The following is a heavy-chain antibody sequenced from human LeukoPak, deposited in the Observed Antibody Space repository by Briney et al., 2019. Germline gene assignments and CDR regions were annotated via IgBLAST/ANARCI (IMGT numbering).Heavy chain of an antibody. CDR1: GFTFSSYE. V-gene: IGHV3-20*04. CDR3: ARDQYSSGWYGPGDY. CDR2: INWNGGST. D-gene: IGHD6-19*01. Sequence: GGSLRLSCAASGFTFSSYEMNWVRQAPGKGLEWVSGINWNGGSTGYADSVKGRFTISRDNAKNSLYLQMNSLRAEDTALYYCARDQYSSGWYGPGDYWGQGTLVTVSS. J-gene: IGHJ4*02.